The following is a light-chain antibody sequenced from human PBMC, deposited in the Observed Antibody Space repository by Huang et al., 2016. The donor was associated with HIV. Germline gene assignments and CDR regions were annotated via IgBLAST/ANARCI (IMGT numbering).Light chain of an antibody. CDR2: WAS. J-gene: IGKJ4*01. CDR1: QTILYSSKNKNY. CDR3: QQYFETPLT. V-gene: IGKV4-1*01. Sequence: DIVMTQSPDSLTVSLGERATVNCKSSQTILYSSKNKNYLAWYQQKPGQPPKWLIYWASTRESGVPDRFSGSGSGTDFTFTISSLQAKDVAVYYCQQYFETPLTFGGGTKVEIK.